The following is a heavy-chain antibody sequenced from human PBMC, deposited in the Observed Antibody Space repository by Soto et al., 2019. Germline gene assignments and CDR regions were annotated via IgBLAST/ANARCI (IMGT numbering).Heavy chain of an antibody. CDR3: ARVGPFYAFDI. D-gene: IGHD3-3*01. CDR2: ISSNGGST. Sequence: GGSLRLSCAASGFTFSSYAMHWVRQAPGKGLEYVSAISSNGGSTYYADSVKGRFTISRDNSKNTLYLQMGSLRAEDMAVYYCARVGPFYAFDIWGQGTMVTVSS. CDR1: GFTFSSYA. V-gene: IGHV3-64*02. J-gene: IGHJ3*02.